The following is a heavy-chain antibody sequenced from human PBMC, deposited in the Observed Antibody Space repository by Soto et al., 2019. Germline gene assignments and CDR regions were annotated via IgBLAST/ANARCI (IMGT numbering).Heavy chain of an antibody. CDR2: MNPNSGTT. CDR3: ARGLRNPTAAGNWFDP. V-gene: IGHV1-8*01. Sequence: QVQLVQSGAEVKKPGASVKVSCKASGYTFTSYDINWVRQATGQGLEWMGWMNPNSGTTGYAQNFQGRVTMTRNTSISTAYVELSSLRSEDTAVDFCARGLRNPTAAGNWFDPWGQGTLVIVAS. J-gene: IGHJ5*02. D-gene: IGHD6-13*01. CDR1: GYTFTSYD.